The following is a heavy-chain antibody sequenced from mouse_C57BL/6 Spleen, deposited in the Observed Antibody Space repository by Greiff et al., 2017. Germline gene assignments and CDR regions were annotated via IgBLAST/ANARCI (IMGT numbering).Heavy chain of an antibody. J-gene: IGHJ1*01. CDR1: GYTFTSYW. CDR2: IHPNSGST. V-gene: IGHV1-64*01. CDR3: ADYGSSYGEYFDV. Sequence: QVQLQQPGAELVKPGASVKLSCKASGYTFTSYWMHWVKQRPGQGLEWIGMIHPNSGSTNYNEKFKSKATLTVDKSSSTAYMQLSSLTSEDSAVYYCADYGSSYGEYFDVWGAGTTVTVSS. D-gene: IGHD1-1*01.